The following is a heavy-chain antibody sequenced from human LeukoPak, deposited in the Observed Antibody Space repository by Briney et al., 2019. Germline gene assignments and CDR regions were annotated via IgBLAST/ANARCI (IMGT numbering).Heavy chain of an antibody. V-gene: IGHV3-23*01. CDR1: GFTFSSYA. CDR2: ISGSGGST. J-gene: IGHJ4*02. CDR3: AKSVVPAAIVYYFDY. Sequence: GGSLRLSCAASGFTFSSYAMSLVRQAPGKGLEWVSAISGSGGSTYYADSVKGRFTISRDNSKNTLYLQMNSLRAEDTAVYYCAKSVVPAAIVYYFDYWGQGTLVTVSS. D-gene: IGHD2-2*01.